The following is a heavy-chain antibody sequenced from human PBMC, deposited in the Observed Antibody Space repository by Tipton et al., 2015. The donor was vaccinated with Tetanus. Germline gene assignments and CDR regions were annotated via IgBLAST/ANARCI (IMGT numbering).Heavy chain of an antibody. CDR2: ISSTSSHI. D-gene: IGHD6-25*01. J-gene: IGHJ4*02. V-gene: IGHV3-21*01. CDR1: GFLFSSYT. Sequence: SLRLSCEVSGFLFSSYTMNWVRQAPGKGLEWVASISSTSSHIYYADSLKGRFTISRDNAKNSLYLQMNSLRVDDTAVYYCASGSALDYWGQGSLVAVSS. CDR3: ASGSALDY.